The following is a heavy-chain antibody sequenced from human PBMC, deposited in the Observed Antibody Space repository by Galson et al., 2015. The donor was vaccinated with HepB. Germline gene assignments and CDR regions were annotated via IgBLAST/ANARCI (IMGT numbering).Heavy chain of an antibody. CDR1: GFTFSSYA. J-gene: IGHJ6*01. CDR2: LSGSGGST. V-gene: IGHV3-23*01. CDR3: AGVGATTGHYGMDV. D-gene: IGHD1-26*01. Sequence: SLRLSCAASGFTFSSYAMSWVRQAPGKGLEWVSALSGSGGSTYYADSVKGRFTISRDNSKNTLYLQMNSLRAEDTAVYYCAGVGATTGHYGMDVWVQGTTVTVSS.